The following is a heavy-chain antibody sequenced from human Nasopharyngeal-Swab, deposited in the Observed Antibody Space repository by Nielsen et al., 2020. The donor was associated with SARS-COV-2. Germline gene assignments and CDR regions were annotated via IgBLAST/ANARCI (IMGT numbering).Heavy chain of an antibody. J-gene: IGHJ4*02. Sequence: SETLFLTCTVSGDPISSSRYYWGWIRQPPGKELEWIGYIYYSGSPYYNPSLQRRVTISVDTSKNQFSLRLSSVTAADTAVYYCAILSSGWPRRFDYWGQGTLVTVSS. CDR2: IYYSGSP. CDR1: GDPISSSRYY. V-gene: IGHV4-39*01. CDR3: AILSSGWPRRFDY. D-gene: IGHD6-19*01.